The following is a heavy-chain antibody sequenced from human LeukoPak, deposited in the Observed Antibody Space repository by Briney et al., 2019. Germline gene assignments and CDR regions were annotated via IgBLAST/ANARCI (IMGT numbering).Heavy chain of an antibody. D-gene: IGHD2/OR15-2a*01. V-gene: IGHV3-7*04. CDR3: AGGGTTFYF. CDR1: GFSFSSHV. J-gene: IGHJ4*02. Sequence: PGGSLRLSCAASGFSFSSHVMHWVRQAPGKGLEWVANINQDGSEKYYVDSVKGRFTISRDNAKNSLSLQMNSLRAEDTAVYYCAGGGTTFYFWGQGSLVTVSS. CDR2: INQDGSEK.